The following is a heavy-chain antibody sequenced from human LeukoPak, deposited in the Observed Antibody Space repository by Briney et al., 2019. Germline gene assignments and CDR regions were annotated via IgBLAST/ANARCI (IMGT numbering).Heavy chain of an antibody. J-gene: IGHJ4*02. D-gene: IGHD2-2*01. V-gene: IGHV1-69*02. Sequence: SVKVSCKASGGTFSSYTISWVRQAPGQGLEWMGRIIPILGIANYAQKFRGRVTITADKSTSTAYMELSSLRPEDTAVYYCAIDCSSTSCYQGNVYWGQGTLVTVSS. CDR2: IIPILGIA. CDR1: GGTFSSYT. CDR3: AIDCSSTSCYQGNVY.